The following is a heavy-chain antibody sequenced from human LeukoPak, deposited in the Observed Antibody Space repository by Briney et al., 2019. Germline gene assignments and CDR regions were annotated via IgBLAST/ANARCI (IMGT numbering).Heavy chain of an antibody. V-gene: IGHV3-30-3*01. J-gene: IGHJ4*02. CDR3: ARVRSGYYFDY. D-gene: IGHD6-25*01. CDR1: GFTFSSYA. Sequence: PGRSLRLSCAASGFTFSSYAMHWVRQAPGKGLEWVAVTSSDGNIKYYADSVKGRFTISRDNAKNTLYLQMNSLGAEDTAVYYCARVRSGYYFDYWGQGTLVTVSS. CDR2: TSSDGNIK.